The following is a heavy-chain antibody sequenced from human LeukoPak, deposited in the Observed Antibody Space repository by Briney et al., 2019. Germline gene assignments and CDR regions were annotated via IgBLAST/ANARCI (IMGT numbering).Heavy chain of an antibody. Sequence: SETLSLTCAVSGGSISSRNWWSWVRQPPGKGLEWIGEIYHSGSTYYNPSLKSRVTISVDTSKNQFSLKLSSVTAADTAVYYCARAAAAGTDYFDYWGQGTLVTVSS. V-gene: IGHV4-4*02. CDR1: GGSISSRNW. CDR3: ARAAAAGTDYFDY. CDR2: IYHSGST. D-gene: IGHD6-13*01. J-gene: IGHJ4*02.